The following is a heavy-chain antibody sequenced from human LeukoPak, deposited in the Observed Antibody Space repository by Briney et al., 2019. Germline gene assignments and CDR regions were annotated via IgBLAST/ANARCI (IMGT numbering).Heavy chain of an antibody. J-gene: IGHJ1*01. D-gene: IGHD3-22*01. CDR3: ARAPAEIGGYYPEYFRH. Sequence: PGGSLRLSCAASGFTFSRYWMHWVRQAPGKGLVWVSRIKSDGSTNCADSVKGRFTISRDNAKNTVSLQMNSLRAEDTGVYYCARAPAEIGGYYPEYFRHWGRGTLVTVSS. CDR2: IKSDGST. V-gene: IGHV3-74*01. CDR1: GFTFSRYW.